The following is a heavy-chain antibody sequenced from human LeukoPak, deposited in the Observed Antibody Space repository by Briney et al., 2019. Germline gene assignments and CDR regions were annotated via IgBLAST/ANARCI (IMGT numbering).Heavy chain of an antibody. J-gene: IGHJ6*02. Sequence: GGSLRLSCAASGFTFSSYAMSWVRQAPGKGLEWVSSIRTNGGSTYYADSVKGRFTISRDNSKNRLYLQMNSLRAEDTAVYYCAKDIVVSGYYGMDVWGQGTTVTVYS. CDR3: AKDIVVSGYYGMDV. D-gene: IGHD2-21*01. CDR2: IRTNGGST. V-gene: IGHV3-23*01. CDR1: GFTFSSYA.